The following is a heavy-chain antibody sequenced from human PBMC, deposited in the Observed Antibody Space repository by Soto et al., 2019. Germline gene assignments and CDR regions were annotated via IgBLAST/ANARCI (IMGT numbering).Heavy chain of an antibody. CDR3: ASPPLYSSGWSN. Sequence: QVQLVESGGGVVQPGRSLRLSCAASGFTFSSYAMLWVRQAPGKGLEWVAVISYDGSNKYYADSVKGRFTISRDNSKNTLYLQMNSLRAEDTAVYYCASPPLYSSGWSNWGQGTLVTVSS. CDR1: GFTFSSYA. CDR2: ISYDGSNK. D-gene: IGHD6-19*01. J-gene: IGHJ4*02. V-gene: IGHV3-30-3*01.